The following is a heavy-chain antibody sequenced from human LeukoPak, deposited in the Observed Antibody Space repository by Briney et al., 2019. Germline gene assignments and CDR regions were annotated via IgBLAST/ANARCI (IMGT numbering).Heavy chain of an antibody. CDR3: AKVAYSSGQVDY. D-gene: IGHD6-19*01. J-gene: IGHJ4*02. Sequence: GGSLRLSCAASGFTFSHYSMNWVRQAPGKGLECVSSISTGSSYIYYADSVKGRFTISRDNAKNSLYLQMNSLRAEDTAVYYCAKVAYSSGQVDYWGQGTLVTVSS. CDR2: ISTGSSYI. CDR1: GFTFSHYS. V-gene: IGHV3-21*01.